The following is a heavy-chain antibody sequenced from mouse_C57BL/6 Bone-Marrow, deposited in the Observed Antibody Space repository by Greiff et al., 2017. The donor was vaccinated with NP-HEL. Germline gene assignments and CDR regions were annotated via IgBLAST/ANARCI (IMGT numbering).Heavy chain of an antibody. D-gene: IGHD2-3*01. CDR3: AREGGYDPEDFDY. CDR2: ISYDGSN. Sequence: VQLQQSGPGLVKPSQSLSLTCSVTGYSITSGYYWNWIRQFPGNKLEWMGYISYDGSNNYNPSLKNRISITRDTSKNQFFLKLNSVTTEDTATYYCAREGGYDPEDFDYWGQGTTLTVSS. J-gene: IGHJ2*01. V-gene: IGHV3-6*01. CDR1: GYSITSGYY.